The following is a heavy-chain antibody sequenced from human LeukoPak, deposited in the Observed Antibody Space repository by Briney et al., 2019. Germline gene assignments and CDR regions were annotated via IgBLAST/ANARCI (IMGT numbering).Heavy chain of an antibody. Sequence: SETLSLTCIVSSGSISSDQPYWGWIRQPPGKGLEWLGTIYYSGSTYINPSLRGRVTLSVDTSKNQYSLRLNSVTAADTAVYYCASSGTVTTGYYYYYGMDVWGQGTTVTVSS. CDR1: SGSISSDQPY. CDR2: IYYSGST. J-gene: IGHJ6*02. V-gene: IGHV4-39*07. CDR3: ASSGTVTTGYYYYYGMDV. D-gene: IGHD4-17*01.